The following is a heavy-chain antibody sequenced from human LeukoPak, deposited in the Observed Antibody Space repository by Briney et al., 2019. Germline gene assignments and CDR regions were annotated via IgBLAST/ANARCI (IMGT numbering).Heavy chain of an antibody. Sequence: GGSLRLSCAASGFTFSSYWMSWVRQAAGKGLEWVANIKQDGSEKNYVDSVRGRFTISRDNAKNSLYLQKNSLRAEDTAVYYCARGGFGDSYGYAEDYYFYGWGQGTLVTASS. CDR1: GFTFSSYW. J-gene: IGHJ4*02. CDR2: IKQDGSEK. CDR3: ARGGFGDSYGYAEDYYFYG. V-gene: IGHV3-7*01. D-gene: IGHD5-18*01.